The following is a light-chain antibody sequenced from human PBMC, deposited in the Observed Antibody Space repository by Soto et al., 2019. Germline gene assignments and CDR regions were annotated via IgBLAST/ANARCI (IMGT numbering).Light chain of an antibody. CDR2: DAS. V-gene: IGKV1-5*01. CDR3: QQYDSYWT. Sequence: DIQMTQSPSTLSASVGDRVTITCRASQNINDYLAWYLQKPGEAPKLLIFDASSLQSGVPSRFSGSGSGTEFTLTISSLQPDDSATYYCQQYDSYWTFGQGTKV. J-gene: IGKJ1*01. CDR1: QNINDY.